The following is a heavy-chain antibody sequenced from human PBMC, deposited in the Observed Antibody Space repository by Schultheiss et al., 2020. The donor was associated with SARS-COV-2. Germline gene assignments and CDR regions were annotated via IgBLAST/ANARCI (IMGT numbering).Heavy chain of an antibody. D-gene: IGHD3-16*01. Sequence: GSLRLSCAVSGGSISSGGYYWSWIRQPPGKGLEWIGYIYYSGSTNYNPSLKSRVTISVDTSKNQFSLKLSSVTAADTAVYYCARHMITYFDYWGQGTLVTVSS. CDR1: GGSISSGGYY. CDR3: ARHMITYFDY. CDR2: IYYSGST. J-gene: IGHJ4*02. V-gene: IGHV4-61*08.